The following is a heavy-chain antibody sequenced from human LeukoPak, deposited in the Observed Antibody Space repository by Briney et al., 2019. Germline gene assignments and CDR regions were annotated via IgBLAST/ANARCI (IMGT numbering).Heavy chain of an antibody. D-gene: IGHD1-26*01. CDR2: ISYDGSNK. CDR3: ARVAGATNDY. CDR1: GFTFSSYA. J-gene: IGHJ4*02. V-gene: IGHV3-30-3*01. Sequence: GGSLRLSCAASGFTFSSYAMHWVRQAPGKGLEWVAVISYDGSNKYYADSVKGRFTISRDNSKNTLYLQMNSLRAEDTAVYYRARVAGATNDYWGQGTLVTVSS.